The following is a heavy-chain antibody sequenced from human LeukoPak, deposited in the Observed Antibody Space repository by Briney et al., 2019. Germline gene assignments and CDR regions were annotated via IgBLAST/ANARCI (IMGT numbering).Heavy chain of an antibody. CDR3: AKVPFVVVTAIPPDY. J-gene: IGHJ4*02. Sequence: GRSLRLSCAASGFTFSSYAMHWVRQAPGKGLEWVAVISYDGSNKYYADSVKGRFTISRGNSKNTLYLQMNSLRAEDTAVYYCAKVPFVVVTAIPPDYWGQGTLVTVSS. CDR1: GFTFSSYA. CDR2: ISYDGSNK. D-gene: IGHD2-21*02. V-gene: IGHV3-30-3*01.